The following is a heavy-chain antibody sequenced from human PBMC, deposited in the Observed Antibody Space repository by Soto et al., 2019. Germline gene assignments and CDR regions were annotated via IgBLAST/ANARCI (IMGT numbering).Heavy chain of an antibody. CDR1: GYTFTGYY. CDR3: ARSLNRIAAAGTGRSPGGWYFDL. Sequence: GASVKVSCKASGYTFTGYYMHWVRQSPGQGLEWMGWINPNSGGTNYAQKFQGWVTMTRDTSISTAYMELSRLRSDDTAVYYCARSLNRIAAAGTGRSPGGWYFDLWGRGTLVTVSS. J-gene: IGHJ2*01. V-gene: IGHV1-2*04. CDR2: INPNSGGT. D-gene: IGHD6-13*01.